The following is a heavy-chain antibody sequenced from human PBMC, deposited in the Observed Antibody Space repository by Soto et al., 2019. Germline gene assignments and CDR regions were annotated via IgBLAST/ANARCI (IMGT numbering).Heavy chain of an antibody. CDR2: IYGGGTT. CDR1: GFTVSSKY. D-gene: IGHD6-19*01. J-gene: IGHJ4*02. CDR3: VQTTGWPGFDF. Sequence: EVQLVESGGGRIQPGGSQRLSCAASGFTVSSKYMTWVGQAPGKGLEWVSVIYGGGTTYYADSVKGRFTISRDNSKNTLYLQMNRLKGEDRAVYCWVQTTGWPGFDFWGQGTLVTVSS. V-gene: IGHV3-53*01.